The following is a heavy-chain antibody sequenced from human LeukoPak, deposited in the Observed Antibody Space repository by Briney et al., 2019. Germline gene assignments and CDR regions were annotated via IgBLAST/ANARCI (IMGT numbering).Heavy chain of an antibody. CDR3: ARDFSDSSSWLTYYYYMDV. Sequence: PSETLSLTCTVSGGSISTYYWSWIRQAPGKGLEWVSYISSSGSTIYYADSVKGRFTISRDNAKNSLYLQMNSLRAEDTAVYYCARDFSDSSSWLTYYYYMDVWGKGTTVTVSS. V-gene: IGHV3-11*04. CDR1: GGSISTYY. J-gene: IGHJ6*03. D-gene: IGHD6-13*01. CDR2: ISSSGSTI.